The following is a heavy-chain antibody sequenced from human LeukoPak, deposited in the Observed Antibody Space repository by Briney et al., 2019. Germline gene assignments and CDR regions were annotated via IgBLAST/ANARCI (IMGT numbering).Heavy chain of an antibody. Sequence: SETLSLTCTVSGGSISSYYWSWIRQPPGKGLEWIGYIYYSGSTNYNPSLKSRVTISVDTSKNQFSLKLSSVTAADTAVYYCARSEPGYYYDSSGYYYDYWGQGTLVTVSS. V-gene: IGHV4-59*01. CDR2: IYYSGST. CDR3: ARSEPGYYYDSSGYYYDY. J-gene: IGHJ4*02. D-gene: IGHD3-22*01. CDR1: GGSISSYY.